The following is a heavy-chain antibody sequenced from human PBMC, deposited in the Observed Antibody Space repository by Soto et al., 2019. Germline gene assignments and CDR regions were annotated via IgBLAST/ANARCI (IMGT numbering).Heavy chain of an antibody. Sequence: PSETLSLTCTVSGGSISSYYWSWIRQPPGKGLEWIGYIYYSGSTNYNPSLKSRVTISVDTSKNQFSLKLSSVTAADTAVYYCARDITIVRGVISGNNWFDPWAQRTLVTVSS. J-gene: IGHJ5*02. V-gene: IGHV4-59*01. CDR1: GGSISSYY. CDR3: ARDITIVRGVISGNNWFDP. D-gene: IGHD3-10*01. CDR2: IYYSGST.